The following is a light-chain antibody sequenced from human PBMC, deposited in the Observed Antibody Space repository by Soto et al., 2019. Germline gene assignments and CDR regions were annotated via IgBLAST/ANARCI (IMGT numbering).Light chain of an antibody. V-gene: IGKV3-20*01. CDR2: ASS. CDR3: QLYGISPH. CDR1: QSSGSNF. J-gene: IGKJ5*01. Sequence: AQCPSTLSFAPGERATLSCKTSQSSGSNFLAWYQHKPGQAPRLLIYASSNRATGIPDRFTGSASGTDFTLTINRLEPEDFAVYYCQLYGISPHFGQGTRLEIK.